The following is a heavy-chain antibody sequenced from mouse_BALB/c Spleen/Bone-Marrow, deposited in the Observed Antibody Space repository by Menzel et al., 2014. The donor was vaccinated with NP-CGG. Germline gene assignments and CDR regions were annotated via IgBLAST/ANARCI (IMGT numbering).Heavy chain of an antibody. CDR1: GFSLTSYG. CDR2: IWSGGST. D-gene: IGHD4-1*01. Sequence: QVQLKDSGPGLVQPSQSLSITCTVSGFSLTSYGVHWVRQSPGKGLEWLGAIWSGGSTDYNAAFISRLSITKDNSKSQVFFKMNSLQANDTAIYYCASNWDYAMDYWGQGTSVTVSS. CDR3: ASNWDYAMDY. J-gene: IGHJ4*01. V-gene: IGHV2-2*02.